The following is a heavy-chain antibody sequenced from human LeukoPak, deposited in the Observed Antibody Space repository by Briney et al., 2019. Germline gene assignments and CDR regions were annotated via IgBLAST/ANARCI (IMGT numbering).Heavy chain of an antibody. CDR2: IYTSGST. Sequence: SETLSLTCTVSGGSISSYYWGWIRQPAGKGLEWIGRIYTSGSTNYNPSLKSRVTISVDKSKNQFSLKLSSVTAADTAVYYCARDWDYCSSTSCYPAYYYYYYMDVWGKGTTVTVSS. CDR3: ARDWDYCSSTSCYPAYYYYYYMDV. D-gene: IGHD2-2*01. J-gene: IGHJ6*03. V-gene: IGHV4-4*07. CDR1: GGSISSYY.